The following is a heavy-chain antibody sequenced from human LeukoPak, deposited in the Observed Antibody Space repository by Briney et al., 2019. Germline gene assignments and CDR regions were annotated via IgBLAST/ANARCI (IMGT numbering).Heavy chain of an antibody. CDR3: ARECPVLRFLGWFEPGCYGMDV. V-gene: IGHV4-34*01. D-gene: IGHD3-3*01. Sequence: SDTLSLTCAVYGGSFSGYYWSWIRQPPGKGLEWIGEINHSGSTNYNPSLKSRVTMSVDTSKNQFSLKLSSVTAADTAVYYCARECPVLRFLGWFEPGCYGMDVWGQGTTVTVSS. CDR1: GGSFSGYY. J-gene: IGHJ6*02. CDR2: INHSGST.